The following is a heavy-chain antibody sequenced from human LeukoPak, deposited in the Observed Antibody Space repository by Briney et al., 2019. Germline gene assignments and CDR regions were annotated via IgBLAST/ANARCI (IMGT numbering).Heavy chain of an antibody. CDR1: GYTFTDYY. CDR3: ARDQASAAVGTVYYYHGMDV. V-gene: IGHV1-2*04. Sequence: ASVKVSCKASGYTFTDYYMHWVRQAPGQGLEWMGWINPNSGGTNYAQKFQGWVTMTRDTSISTAYMELNRLRSDDTAVYYCARDQASAAVGTVYYYHGMDVWGQGTTVTVSS. J-gene: IGHJ6*02. CDR2: INPNSGGT. D-gene: IGHD6-13*01.